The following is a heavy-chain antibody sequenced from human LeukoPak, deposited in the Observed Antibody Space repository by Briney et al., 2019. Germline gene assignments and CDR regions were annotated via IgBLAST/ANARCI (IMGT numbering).Heavy chain of an antibody. CDR1: GDSISDYY. CDR2: IYYSGAT. CDR3: ARHEMIIVPHAFDL. V-gene: IGHV4-59*08. J-gene: IGHJ3*01. D-gene: IGHD3-22*01. Sequence: SETLSLTCSVSGDSISDYYWSWIRQPPGKALEWIGYIYYSGATNYNPSLQSRVTMSVDTSKNQLSLRLTSVTAADSAVYYCARHEMIIVPHAFDLWGQGTMVTVSS.